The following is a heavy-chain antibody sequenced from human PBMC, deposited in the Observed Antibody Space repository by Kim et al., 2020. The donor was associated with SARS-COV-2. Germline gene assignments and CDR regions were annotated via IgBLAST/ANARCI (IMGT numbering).Heavy chain of an antibody. V-gene: IGHV1-69*13. CDR1: GGTFSSYA. CDR2: IIPIFGTA. CDR3: ARGGYGSGWYDY. J-gene: IGHJ4*02. D-gene: IGHD6-19*01. Sequence: SVKVSCKASGGTFSSYAISWVRQAPGQGLEWMGGIIPIFGTANYAQKFQGRVTITADEPTSTAYMELSSLRSEDTAVYYCARGGYGSGWYDYWGQGTLVTVSS.